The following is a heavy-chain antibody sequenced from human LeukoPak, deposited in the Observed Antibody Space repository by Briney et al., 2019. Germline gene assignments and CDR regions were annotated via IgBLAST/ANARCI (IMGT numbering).Heavy chain of an antibody. CDR1: GYTFTGYY. Sequence: GASVTVSCTASGYTFTGYYMHWVRQAPGQGLEWMGWINPNSGGTNYAQKFQGRVTMTRDTSISPAYMELSRLRSDDTAVYYCATPESGYSSGWFDYWGQGTLVTVSS. D-gene: IGHD6-19*01. CDR2: INPNSGGT. V-gene: IGHV1-2*02. CDR3: ATPESGYSSGWFDY. J-gene: IGHJ4*02.